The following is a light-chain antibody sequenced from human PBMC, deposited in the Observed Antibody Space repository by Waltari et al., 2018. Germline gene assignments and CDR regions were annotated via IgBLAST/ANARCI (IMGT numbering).Light chain of an antibody. V-gene: IGKV3-15*01. Sequence: ERVMTQSPGTLSVSPGERATLSCRASQRVSSNIAWYQQKPGQSPRLLIYGASTRATGIPARFSGSGSGTEFTLTISSMQSEDFAIYYCQQYNNWPQTFGQGTKVEIK. CDR3: QQYNNWPQT. CDR2: GAS. CDR1: QRVSSN. J-gene: IGKJ1*01.